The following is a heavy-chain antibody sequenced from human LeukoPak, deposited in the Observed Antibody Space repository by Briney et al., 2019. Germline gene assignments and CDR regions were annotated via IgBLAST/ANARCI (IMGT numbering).Heavy chain of an antibody. Sequence: GGSLRLPCAASGFTFSSYAMSWVRQAPGKGLEWVSAISGSGGSTYYADSVKGRFTISRDNSKNTLYLQMNSLRAEDTAVYYCAKDGHDSSGYYLDYWGQGTLVTVSS. J-gene: IGHJ4*02. CDR2: ISGSGGST. V-gene: IGHV3-23*01. D-gene: IGHD3-22*01. CDR1: GFTFSSYA. CDR3: AKDGHDSSGYYLDY.